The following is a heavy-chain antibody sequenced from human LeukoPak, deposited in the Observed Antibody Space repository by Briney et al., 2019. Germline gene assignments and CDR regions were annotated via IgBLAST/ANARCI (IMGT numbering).Heavy chain of an antibody. CDR2: IYTSGNI. V-gene: IGHV4-4*07. CDR1: GGSISSYY. D-gene: IGHD2/OR15-2a*01. Sequence: SETLSLTCTVPGGSISSYYWSWIRQPAGKGLEWIGHIYTSGNINYNPSLKSRVTMSVDTSKNQFSLKLSSVTAADTAVYYCARDVVGFNNYFYYYYYMDVWGKGTSVSVSS. J-gene: IGHJ6*03. CDR3: ARDVVGFNNYFYYYYYMDV.